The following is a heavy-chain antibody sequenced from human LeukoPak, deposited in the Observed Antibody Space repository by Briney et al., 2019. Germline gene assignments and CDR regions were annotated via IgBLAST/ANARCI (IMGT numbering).Heavy chain of an antibody. V-gene: IGHV4-39*01. CDR1: GGSISSSSYY. Sequence: PSETLSLTCTVSGGSISSSSYYWGWIRQPPGKGLEWIGSIYYSGSTYYNPSLKSRVTISVDTSKNQFSLKLSSVTAADTAVYYCARRAGGYEAYNWFDPWGQGTLVTVSS. J-gene: IGHJ5*02. CDR3: ARRAGGYEAYNWFDP. CDR2: IYYSGST. D-gene: IGHD5-12*01.